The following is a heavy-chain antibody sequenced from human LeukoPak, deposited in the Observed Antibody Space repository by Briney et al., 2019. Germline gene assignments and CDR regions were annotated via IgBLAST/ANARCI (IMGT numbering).Heavy chain of an antibody. J-gene: IGHJ4*02. CDR2: ISGSGGST. CDR1: GFTFNRYW. V-gene: IGHV3-23*01. CDR3: AKVWTRVRGAGDY. Sequence: GGSLRLSCAVSGFTFNRYWMSWVRQAPGKGLEWVSAISGSGGSTYYADSVKGRFTISRDNSKNTLYLQMNSLRAEDTAVYYCAKVWTRVRGAGDYWGQGTLVTVSS. D-gene: IGHD3-10*01.